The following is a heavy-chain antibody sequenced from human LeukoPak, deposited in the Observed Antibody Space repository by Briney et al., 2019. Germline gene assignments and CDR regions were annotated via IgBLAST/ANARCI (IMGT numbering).Heavy chain of an antibody. CDR2: ISGSGGST. V-gene: IGHV3-23*01. CDR1: GFTFSSYA. J-gene: IGHJ4*02. Sequence: PGGSLRLSCAASGFTFSSYAMSWVRQAPGKGLEWVSAISGSGGSTYYADSVKGRFTISRDDSKNTLYLQMSSLRAEDTAVYYCAKETTMIVVVITTADYWGQGTLVTVSS. D-gene: IGHD3-22*01. CDR3: AKETTMIVVVITTADY.